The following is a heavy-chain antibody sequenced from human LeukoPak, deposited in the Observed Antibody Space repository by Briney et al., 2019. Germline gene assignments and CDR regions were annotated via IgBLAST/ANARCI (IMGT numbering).Heavy chain of an antibody. Sequence: KSGPTLVNPTQTLTLTCTFSGFSLSTSGVGVGWIRQPPGKALEWLALIYWDDDKRYSPSLKSRLTITKDTSKNQVVLTMTNMDPVDTATYYCAHSNYDYVWGSYRQPYYFDYWGQGTLVTVSS. CDR2: IYWDDDK. D-gene: IGHD3-16*02. V-gene: IGHV2-5*02. J-gene: IGHJ4*02. CDR3: AHSNYDYVWGSYRQPYYFDY. CDR1: GFSLSTSGVG.